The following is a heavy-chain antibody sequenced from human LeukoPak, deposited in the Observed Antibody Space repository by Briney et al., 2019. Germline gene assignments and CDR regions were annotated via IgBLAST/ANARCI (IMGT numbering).Heavy chain of an antibody. CDR2: IYNSGST. CDR1: GGSISIYY. Sequence: SETLSLTCTVSGGSISIYYWSWIRQPPGKGLEWIGYIYNSGSTIYNPSLKSRVTISEDTSKNQFTLKLTSVTAADTAVYYCVRDRELTYWGQGTLVTVSS. V-gene: IGHV4-59*01. CDR3: VRDRELTY. J-gene: IGHJ4*02. D-gene: IGHD1-26*01.